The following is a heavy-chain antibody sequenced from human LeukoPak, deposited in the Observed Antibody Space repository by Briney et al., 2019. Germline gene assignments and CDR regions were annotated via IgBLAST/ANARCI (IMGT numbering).Heavy chain of an antibody. Sequence: PGGSLRLSCTASGFTFSSYAMSWVRQAPGKGLEWVSVISGSGGSTYYGDFVKGRFTISRDNSKNTLYLQMNSLRAEDTAVYYCAKDGVVTITFDYWGQGTLVTVSS. CDR3: AKDGVVTITFDY. CDR2: ISGSGGST. J-gene: IGHJ4*02. D-gene: IGHD3-16*01. CDR1: GFTFSSYA. V-gene: IGHV3-23*01.